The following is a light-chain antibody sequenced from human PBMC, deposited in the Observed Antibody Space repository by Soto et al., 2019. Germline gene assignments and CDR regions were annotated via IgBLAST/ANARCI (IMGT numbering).Light chain of an antibody. CDR2: EVS. J-gene: IGLJ2*01. CDR1: SSDVGGYNY. Sequence: QSVLTQPASVSGSPGQSITISCTGTSSDVGGYNYVSWYQQYPGKAPKLMIYEVSNRPSGVSSRFSASKSGNTASLTISGLQAEDEGDYYCSSYTASSTVVFGGGTKLTVL. CDR3: SSYTASSTVV. V-gene: IGLV2-14*01.